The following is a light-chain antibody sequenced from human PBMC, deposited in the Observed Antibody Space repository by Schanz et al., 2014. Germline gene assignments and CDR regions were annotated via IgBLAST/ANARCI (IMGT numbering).Light chain of an antibody. CDR3: QQFSGVPWT. Sequence: EIMMTQSPATLSVSPGARATLSCRASQSVISSYLAWYQQKPGQAPRLLIYDASNRATGIPDRFSGSGSGTDFTLTIRGLQAEDVGVYYCQQFSGVPWTFGQGTKVEVK. V-gene: IGKV3D-20*02. CDR2: DAS. J-gene: IGKJ1*01. CDR1: QSVISSY.